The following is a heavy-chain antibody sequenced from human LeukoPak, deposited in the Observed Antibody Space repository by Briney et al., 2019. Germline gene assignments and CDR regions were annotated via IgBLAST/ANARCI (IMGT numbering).Heavy chain of an antibody. D-gene: IGHD6-13*01. CDR3: ALEDPSSSWKYFDY. Sequence: ASVKVSCKASGYTFTSYGISWVRQALGQGLEWMGWISAYNGNTKYAQKLQGRVTMTTDTSTSTAYMELRSLRSDDTAVYYCALEDPSSSWKYFDYWGQGTLVTVSS. CDR1: GYTFTSYG. J-gene: IGHJ4*02. V-gene: IGHV1-18*01. CDR2: ISAYNGNT.